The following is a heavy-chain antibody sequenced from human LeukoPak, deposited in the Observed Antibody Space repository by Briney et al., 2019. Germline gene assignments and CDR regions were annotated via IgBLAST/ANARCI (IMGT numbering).Heavy chain of an antibody. CDR2: INGSGGST. CDR1: GFTFSNSA. Sequence: GGSLRLSCTASGFTFSNSAMSWVRQAPGKGLEWVSDINGSGGSTYYADSVKGRFTISRDNSKNTLYLQMNSLRAEDTAVYYCAKDHSSSSWYDWFDPWGQGTLVTVSS. J-gene: IGHJ5*02. D-gene: IGHD6-13*01. V-gene: IGHV3-23*01. CDR3: AKDHSSSSWYDWFDP.